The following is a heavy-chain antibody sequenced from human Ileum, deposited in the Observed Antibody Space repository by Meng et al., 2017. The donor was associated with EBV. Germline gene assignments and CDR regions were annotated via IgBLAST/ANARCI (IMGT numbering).Heavy chain of an antibody. V-gene: IGHV4-30-4*01. J-gene: IGHJ4*02. CDR1: GVSISSGVYH. D-gene: IGHD1-26*01. CDR2: CSGGT. Sequence: QGHLRESGPGLVKPSQPPSLTCAVSGVSISSGVYHWSWFRQPPGKGLEWIGCSGGTYYNPSLKSRLTISVDTSKNQFSLKLDSATAADTAVYYCAIYAVGGSGQGYWGQGTLVTVSS. CDR3: AIYAVGGSGQGY.